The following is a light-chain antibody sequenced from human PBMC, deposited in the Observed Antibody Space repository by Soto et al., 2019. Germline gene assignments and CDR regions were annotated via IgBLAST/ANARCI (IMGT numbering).Light chain of an antibody. Sequence: EIVMTQSPDSLAVSLGERATINCKSSQSVLYSSSNKDYLAWYQQKPGQPPKLLFYWASTRESGVPGRFSGSGSGTDFNFTISSLQAEDVAMYYCQQYYNTPLTFGGGTKVEIK. J-gene: IGKJ4*01. CDR1: QSVLYSSSNKDY. CDR2: WAS. CDR3: QQYYNTPLT. V-gene: IGKV4-1*01.